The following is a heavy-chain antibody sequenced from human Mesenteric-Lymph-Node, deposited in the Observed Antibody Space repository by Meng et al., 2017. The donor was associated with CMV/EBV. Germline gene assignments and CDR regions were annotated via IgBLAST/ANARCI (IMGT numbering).Heavy chain of an antibody. J-gene: IGHJ4*02. V-gene: IGHV3-23*01. CDR1: GFTFSSYA. D-gene: IGHD2-2*01. CDR3: AKLGVDIVVVATSTHFDY. CDR2: ISGSGGST. Sequence: GESLKISCEASGFTFSSYAMSWVRQAPGKGLEWVSTISGSGGSTYYADSVKGRFTISRDNSENTLYLQMNSLRAEDTAVYYRAKLGVDIVVVATSTHFDYRGQGTLVTVSS.